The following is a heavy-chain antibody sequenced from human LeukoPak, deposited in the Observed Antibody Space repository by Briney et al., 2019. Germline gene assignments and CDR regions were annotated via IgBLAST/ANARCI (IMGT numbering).Heavy chain of an antibody. D-gene: IGHD1-1*01. J-gene: IGHJ4*02. Sequence: SETLSLTCAVYGGSFSGYYWSWIRQPPGKGLEWIGEINHSGSANYNPSLKSRVTISVDTSKNQFSLKLSSVTAADTAVYYCARGPTGTPGYFDYWGQGTLVTVSS. CDR1: GGSFSGYY. CDR3: ARGPTGTPGYFDY. V-gene: IGHV4-34*01. CDR2: INHSGSA.